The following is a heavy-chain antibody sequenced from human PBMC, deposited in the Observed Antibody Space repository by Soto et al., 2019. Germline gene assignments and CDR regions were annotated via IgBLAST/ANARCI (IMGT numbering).Heavy chain of an antibody. Sequence: SETLSLTCTVSGGSINAFFWSWVRQPPGKGLESIGYIFYSGSTNYNPSLKSRVTISLDTSKTQFSLNLTSVTAADTAVYYCATQTGLYYYGLDVWGQGTMATVSS. CDR1: GGSINAFF. V-gene: IGHV4-59*01. CDR3: ATQTGLYYYGLDV. CDR2: IFYSGST. J-gene: IGHJ6*02.